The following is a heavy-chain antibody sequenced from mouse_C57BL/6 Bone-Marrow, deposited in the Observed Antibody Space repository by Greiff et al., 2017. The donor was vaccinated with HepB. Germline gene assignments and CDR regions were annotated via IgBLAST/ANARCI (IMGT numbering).Heavy chain of an antibody. CDR2: IYPGDGDT. J-gene: IGHJ1*03. V-gene: IGHV1-82*01. CDR3: ARSVSYFDV. Sequence: VQRVESGPELVKPGASVKISCKASGYAFSSSWMNWVKQRPGKGLEWIGRIYPGDGDTNYNGKFKGKATLTADKSSSTAYMQLSSLTSEDSAVYFCARSVSYFDVWGTGTTVTVAS. CDR1: GYAFSSSW.